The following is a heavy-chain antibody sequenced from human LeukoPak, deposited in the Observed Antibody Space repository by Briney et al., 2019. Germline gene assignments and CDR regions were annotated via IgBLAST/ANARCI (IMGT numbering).Heavy chain of an antibody. J-gene: IGHJ4*02. CDR3: ARDPRPYCSSTSCHLLDY. D-gene: IGHD2-2*01. V-gene: IGHV1-18*01. CDR1: GYTFTSYG. Sequence: ASVKVSCKASGYTFTSYGISWVRQAPGQGLEWMGWISAYNGNTNYAQKFQGRVTMTRDTSISTAYMELSRLRSDDTAVYHCARDPRPYCSSTSCHLLDYWGQGTLVTVSS. CDR2: ISAYNGNT.